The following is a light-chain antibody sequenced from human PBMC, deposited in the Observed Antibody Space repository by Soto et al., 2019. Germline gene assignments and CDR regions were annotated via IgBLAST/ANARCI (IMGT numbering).Light chain of an antibody. CDR2: EVT. Sequence: QSALTQPASVSGSPGQSITISCAGTSSDVGKYDLVSWYQQHPGKAPKLIIYEVTKRPSGVSNRFSGSKSGNAASLTISGLQSEDEADYYCCSYGLIRPYVFGPGTKVTV. J-gene: IGLJ1*01. CDR3: CSYGLIRPYV. CDR1: SSDVGKYDL. V-gene: IGLV2-23*02.